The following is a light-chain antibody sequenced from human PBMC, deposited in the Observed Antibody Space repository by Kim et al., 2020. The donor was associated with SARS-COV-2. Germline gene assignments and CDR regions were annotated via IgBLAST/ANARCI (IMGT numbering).Light chain of an antibody. CDR3: QQYGSSPFT. Sequence: APGERATLACRASQGVTSTYLAWYQQKPGQAPRLLIYGASSRATGIPDRFSGSGSGTDFTLTISRLEPEDFAVYYCQQYGSSPFTFGPGTKVDIK. CDR1: QGVTSTY. CDR2: GAS. J-gene: IGKJ3*01. V-gene: IGKV3-20*01.